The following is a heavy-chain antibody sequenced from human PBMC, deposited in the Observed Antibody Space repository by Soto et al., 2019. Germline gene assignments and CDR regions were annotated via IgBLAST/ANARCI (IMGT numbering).Heavy chain of an antibody. CDR2: ISPSASDT. CDR1: GFTVSSNY. CDR3: AKGGYTFAYE. Sequence: GGSLRLSCAASGFTVSSNYMSWVRQPPGKGLEWVSAISPSASDTLYADSVKGRFTISRDNSQNTLFLQMTSLRADDTAVYYCAKGGYTFAYEWGQGALVTVSS. J-gene: IGHJ4*02. D-gene: IGHD5-18*01. V-gene: IGHV3-23*01.